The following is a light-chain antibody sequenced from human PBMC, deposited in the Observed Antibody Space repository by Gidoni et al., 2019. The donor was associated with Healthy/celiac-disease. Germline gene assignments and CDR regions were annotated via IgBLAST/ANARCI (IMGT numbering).Light chain of an antibody. CDR2: AAS. V-gene: IGKV1-39*01. Sequence: DIQLTQSPSSLSSSVGDSVTITCRASQSISSYLNWYQQKPGKAPKLLIYAASSLQSGVPSRFSGSGSGTDFTLTISSLQPEDFATYYCQQSYSTPWTFGQXTEVEIK. CDR1: QSISSY. CDR3: QQSYSTPWT. J-gene: IGKJ1*01.